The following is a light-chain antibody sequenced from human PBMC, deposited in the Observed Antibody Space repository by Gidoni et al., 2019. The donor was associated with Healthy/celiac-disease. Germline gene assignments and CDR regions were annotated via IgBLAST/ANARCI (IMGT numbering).Light chain of an antibody. J-gene: IGKJ5*01. V-gene: IGKV3-11*01. Sequence: IVLTQSPATLSLSPGERATLSCRASQSVSSYLAWYQQKPGQAPRLLIYDASNRATGIPARFSGSGSGTDFILTISSLEPEDFAVYYCQQRSNWPPITFGQGTRLEIK. CDR2: DAS. CDR1: QSVSSY. CDR3: QQRSNWPPIT.